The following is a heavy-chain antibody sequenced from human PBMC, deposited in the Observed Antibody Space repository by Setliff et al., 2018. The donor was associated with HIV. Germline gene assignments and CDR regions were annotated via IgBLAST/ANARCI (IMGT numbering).Heavy chain of an antibody. CDR2: IYYTGTT. CDR3: ARWITTPTKGVFDI. D-gene: IGHD3-22*01. CDR1: GGSVSSGSYY. J-gene: IGHJ3*02. Sequence: SSETLSLTCTVSGGSVSSGSYYWGWIRQPPGKGLEWIGNIYYTGTTYYTPSLKSRVTISVDTSKNQFSLKLSSVPAADTAVFYCARWITTPTKGVFDIWGQGTVVTVSS. V-gene: IGHV4-39*01.